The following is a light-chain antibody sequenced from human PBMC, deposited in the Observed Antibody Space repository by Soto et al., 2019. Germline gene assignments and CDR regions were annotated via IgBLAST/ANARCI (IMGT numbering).Light chain of an antibody. J-gene: IGLJ1*01. Sequence: QPVLTQPPSVSGAPGQRVSISCTGSTSNIGAPYDVHWYQHLPGTAPKLLIYGDNNRPSGVPDRFSGSKSGTSASLAITRLQAEDEADYYCQSYEISLHNYVFGTGTKLTVL. V-gene: IGLV1-40*01. CDR1: TSNIGAPYD. CDR2: GDN. CDR3: QSYEISLHNYV.